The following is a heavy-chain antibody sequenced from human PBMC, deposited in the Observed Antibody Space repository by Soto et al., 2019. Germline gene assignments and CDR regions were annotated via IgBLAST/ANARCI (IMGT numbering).Heavy chain of an antibody. Sequence: QVQLVESGGGMVQPGRSLRLSCAASGFTFSSYGMHWVRQAPGKGLEWVAIISYDGSNTYYADSVKGRFTISRDNSKNTLYLKMNSLRAEDTSVYYCAKEGGLSGSYYISSSYYFDYWGQGTLVTVSS. D-gene: IGHD1-26*01. CDR3: AKEGGLSGSYYISSSYYFDY. J-gene: IGHJ4*02. CDR1: GFTFSSYG. CDR2: ISYDGSNT. V-gene: IGHV3-30*18.